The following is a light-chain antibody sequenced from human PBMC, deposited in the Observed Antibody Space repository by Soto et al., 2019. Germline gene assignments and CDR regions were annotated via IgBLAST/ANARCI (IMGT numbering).Light chain of an antibody. J-gene: IGLJ2*01. CDR3: LLYDSGARVV. Sequence: QAVVTQEPSLTVSPGGTVTLTCGSSTGAVTSGHYPYWFQQKPGQAPRTLIYDTSNKHSWTPARFSGSLLGGKAALTISGAQPEDEADYYCLLYDSGARVVFGGGTKLTVL. V-gene: IGLV7-46*01. CDR1: TGAVTSGHY. CDR2: DTS.